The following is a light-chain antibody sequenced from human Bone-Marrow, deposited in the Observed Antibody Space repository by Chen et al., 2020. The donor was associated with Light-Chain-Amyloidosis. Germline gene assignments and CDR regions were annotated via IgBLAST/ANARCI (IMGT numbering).Light chain of an antibody. CDR1: SSDVGGDNH. J-gene: IGLJ1*01. CDR2: EVT. V-gene: IGLV2-14*01. Sequence: QSALTQPASVCGSPGQSLTISCTGTSSDVGGDNHVSCYQQHPDKPSKLMIYEVTNRPSWVPDRFSGSKSDNTASLTISGLQTEDEADYFCSSYTITNTLVFGSGTRVTVL. CDR3: SSYTITNTLV.